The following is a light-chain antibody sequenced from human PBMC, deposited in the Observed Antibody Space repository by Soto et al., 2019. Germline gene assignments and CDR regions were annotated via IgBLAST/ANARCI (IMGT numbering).Light chain of an antibody. Sequence: DIQMTQSPSSLSASVGERATITCQASQNINNYLNWYQKXPGRAPKLLIYDVSNLEAGVPSRFRGSGSGTDFTFTISRLQPEDMATYYCQQYESIPTFGQGTRLEIK. V-gene: IGKV1-33*01. CDR3: QQYESIPT. J-gene: IGKJ5*01. CDR1: QNINNY. CDR2: DVS.